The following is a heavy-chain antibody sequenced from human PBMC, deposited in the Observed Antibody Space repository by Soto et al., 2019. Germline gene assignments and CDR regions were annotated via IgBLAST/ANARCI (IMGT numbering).Heavy chain of an antibody. V-gene: IGHV6-1*01. CDR1: GDSVSSNSAA. CDR3: ARDVPTPTGRGKDAFDI. CDR2: TYYRSKWYN. D-gene: IGHD1-1*01. J-gene: IGHJ3*02. Sequence: SQTLSLTCAISGDSVSSNSAAWNWIRQSPSRGLEWLGRTYYRSKWYNDYAVSVKSRITINPDTSKNQFSLQLNSVTPEDTAVYYCARDVPTPTGRGKDAFDIWGQGTMVTVSS.